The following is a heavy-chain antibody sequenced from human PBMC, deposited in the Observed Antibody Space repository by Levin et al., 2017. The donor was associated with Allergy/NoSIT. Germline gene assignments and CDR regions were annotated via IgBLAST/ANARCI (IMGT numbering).Heavy chain of an antibody. CDR3: ARQGGGLIAAAVVYFQH. D-gene: IGHD6-13*01. V-gene: IGHV3-20*04. J-gene: IGHJ1*01. CDR2: INWNGGST. CDR1: GFTFDDYG. Sequence: GGSLRLSCAASGFTFDDYGMSRVRQAPGKGLEWVSGINWNGGSTGYADSVKGRFTISRDNAKNSLYLQMNSLRAEDTALYYCARQGGGLIAAAVVYFQHWGQGTLVTVSS.